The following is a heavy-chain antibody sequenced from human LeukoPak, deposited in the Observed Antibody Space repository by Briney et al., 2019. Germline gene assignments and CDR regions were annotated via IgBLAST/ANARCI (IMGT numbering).Heavy chain of an antibody. CDR3: ARGPQWLVLWVNWFDP. CDR2: INHSGST. D-gene: IGHD6-19*01. V-gene: IGHV4-34*01. Sequence: SETLSLTCAVYGGSFSGYYWSWIRQPPGKGLEWIGEINHSGSTNYNPSLKSRVTISVDTSKNQFSLKLSSVTAADTAVSYCARGPQWLVLWVNWFDPWGQGTLVTVSS. CDR1: GGSFSGYY. J-gene: IGHJ5*02.